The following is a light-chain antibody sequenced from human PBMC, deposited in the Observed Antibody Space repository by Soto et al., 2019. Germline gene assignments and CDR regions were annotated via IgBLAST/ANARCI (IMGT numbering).Light chain of an antibody. CDR3: QQYGNSPRYS. CDR1: QSVSSNY. Sequence: EIVLTQSPGTLSLSLGERATLSCRASQSVSSNYLAWYQQKPGQAPRLLIYGTSSRATGIPDRFSDSGSGTDFTLTISRLEPEDFAVYYCQQYGNSPRYSFGQGTKLEIK. J-gene: IGKJ2*03. V-gene: IGKV3-20*01. CDR2: GTS.